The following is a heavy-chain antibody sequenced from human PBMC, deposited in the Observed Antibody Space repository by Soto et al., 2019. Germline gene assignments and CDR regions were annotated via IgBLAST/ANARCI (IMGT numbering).Heavy chain of an antibody. D-gene: IGHD5-18*01. Sequence: ASVKVSCKASGSAFKSYDIHWVRQATGQGLEWLGWMNPNTGHSVPSWKFQGRVRLTSNTSISTTFMELTNLRAEDTAVYYCVRGDGDYNDGNGYLARHWGQGTTVTVSS. CDR1: GSAFKSYD. V-gene: IGHV1-8*01. CDR2: MNPNTGHS. CDR3: VRGDGDYNDGNGYLARH. J-gene: IGHJ4*02.